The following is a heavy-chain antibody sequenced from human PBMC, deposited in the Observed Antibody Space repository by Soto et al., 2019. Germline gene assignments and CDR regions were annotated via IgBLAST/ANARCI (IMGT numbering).Heavy chain of an antibody. V-gene: IGHV1-46*01. J-gene: IGHJ4*02. CDR2: INPSGGST. CDR1: GYTFTSYY. Sequence: QVQLVQSGAEVKKPGASVKVSCKASGYTFTSYYMHWVRQAPGQGLEWMGIINPSGGSTSYAQKFQGRVTMTRDKSTSTVYMELSSLRSEDTAVYYCARGTLLYFDWLSNHILDYWGQGTLVTVSS. D-gene: IGHD3-9*01. CDR3: ARGTLLYFDWLSNHILDY.